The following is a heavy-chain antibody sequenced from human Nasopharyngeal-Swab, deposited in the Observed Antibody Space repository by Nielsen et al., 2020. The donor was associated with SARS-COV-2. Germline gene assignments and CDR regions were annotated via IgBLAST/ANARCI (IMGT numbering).Heavy chain of an antibody. CDR3: ASYDFWSGSTYYYYYGMDV. D-gene: IGHD3-3*01. V-gene: IGHV3-21*01. CDR2: ISSSSSYI. CDR1: GFTFSSYS. Sequence: GESLKISCAASGFTFSSYSMNWVRQAPGKGLEWVSSISSSSSYIYYADSVKGRFTISRDNAKNSLYLQMNSLRAEDTAVYYCASYDFWSGSTYYYYYGMDVWGQGTTVTVSS. J-gene: IGHJ6*02.